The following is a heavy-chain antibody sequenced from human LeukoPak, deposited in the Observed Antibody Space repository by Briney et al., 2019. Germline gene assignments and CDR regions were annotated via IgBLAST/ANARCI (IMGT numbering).Heavy chain of an antibody. Sequence: GGSLRLSCATSGLTFSSNWMHWVRQAPGKGLVWVSRINSDGSSTIYADSVKGRFTISRDNAKNTLYLQMNSLRAEDTAVYYCSTQRGGSPGDYWVQGALVTVSS. CDR1: GLTFSSNW. V-gene: IGHV3-74*01. CDR2: INSDGSST. J-gene: IGHJ4*02. CDR3: STQRGGSPGDY. D-gene: IGHD6-25*01.